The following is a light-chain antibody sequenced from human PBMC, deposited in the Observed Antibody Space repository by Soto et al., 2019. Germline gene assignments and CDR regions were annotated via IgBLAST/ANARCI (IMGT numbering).Light chain of an antibody. Sequence: EIVMTQSPATLSVSPGERATLSCRASQSVSSNFAWYQQKPGQAPRLLIYGASTRATGSPDRFSGSGSWTEFTLAISSLQSEDFAVYYCQQYNNWWTFGEGTKVEIK. CDR1: QSVSSN. CDR3: QQYNNWWT. V-gene: IGKV3-15*01. CDR2: GAS. J-gene: IGKJ1*01.